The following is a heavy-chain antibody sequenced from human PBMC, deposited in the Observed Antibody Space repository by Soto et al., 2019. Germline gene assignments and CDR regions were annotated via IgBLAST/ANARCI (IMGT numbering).Heavy chain of an antibody. CDR1: GGSIGSGGYY. CDR2: IYYSGST. V-gene: IGHV4-30-4*02. CDR3: ARVAFGLDY. Sequence: PSDTLSLTCTVSGGSIGSGGYYWSWIRQPPGKGLEWIGYIYYSGSTYYNPSLKSRVTISVDTSENQFSLKLSSVTAADTAVYYCARVAFGLDYWGQGTLVTVSS. D-gene: IGHD3-3*01. J-gene: IGHJ4*02.